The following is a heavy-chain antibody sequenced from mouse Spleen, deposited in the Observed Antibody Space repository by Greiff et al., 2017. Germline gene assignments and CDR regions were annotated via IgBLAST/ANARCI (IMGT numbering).Heavy chain of an antibody. CDR1: GYSITSGYY. D-gene: IGHD2-14*01. CDR3: AREGHRYDGYAMDY. CDR2: ISYDGSN. Sequence: EVQLVESGPGLVKPSQSLSLTCSVTGYSITSGYYWNWIRQFPGNKLEWMGYISYDGSNNYNPSLKNRISITRDTSKNQFFLKLNSVTTEDTATYYCAREGHRYDGYAMDYWGQGTSVTVSS. J-gene: IGHJ4*01. V-gene: IGHV3-6*01.